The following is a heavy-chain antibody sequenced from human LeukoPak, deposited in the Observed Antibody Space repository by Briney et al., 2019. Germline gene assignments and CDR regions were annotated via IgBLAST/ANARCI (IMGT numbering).Heavy chain of an antibody. Sequence: SETLSLTCTVSGGSISSYYWSRIRQPPGKGLEWIGYIYYSGSTNYNPSLKSRVTISVDTSKNQFSLKLSSVTAADTAVYYCARVQTGYSSGWYYYYYYYMDVWGKGTTVTISS. J-gene: IGHJ6*03. CDR3: ARVQTGYSSGWYYYYYYYMDV. CDR2: IYYSGST. V-gene: IGHV4-59*01. D-gene: IGHD6-19*01. CDR1: GGSISSYY.